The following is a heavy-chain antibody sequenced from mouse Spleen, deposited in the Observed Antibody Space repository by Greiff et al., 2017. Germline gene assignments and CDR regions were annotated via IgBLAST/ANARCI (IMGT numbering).Heavy chain of an antibody. CDR3: ARDPLTGLDY. D-gene: IGHD4-1*01. CDR2: ISSGGGST. J-gene: IGHJ2*01. Sequence: EVKLMESGGGLVKRGGSLKLSCAASGFTFSSYYMSWVRQTPEKRLEWVATISSGGGSTYYPDSVKGRFTISRDNAKNTLYLQMSSLNSEDTAVYYCARDPLTGLDYWGQGTTLTVSS. V-gene: IGHV5-6-4*01. CDR1: GFTFSSYY.